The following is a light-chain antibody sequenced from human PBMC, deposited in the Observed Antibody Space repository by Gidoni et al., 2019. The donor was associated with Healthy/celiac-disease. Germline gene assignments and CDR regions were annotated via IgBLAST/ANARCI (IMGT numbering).Light chain of an antibody. J-gene: IGLJ2*01. CDR1: KLGDKY. CDR2: QDS. V-gene: IGLV3-1*01. Sequence: SYELTQPPSVSVSLGQTASITCSGDKLGDKYACWYQQKPGQSPVLLIYQDSKRPSGIPERFSGSNSGNTATLTISGTQAMDEADYYCQAWDSSIPVVFGGGTKLTVL. CDR3: QAWDSSIPVV.